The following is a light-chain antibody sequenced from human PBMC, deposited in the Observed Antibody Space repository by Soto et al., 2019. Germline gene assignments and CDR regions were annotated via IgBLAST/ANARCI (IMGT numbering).Light chain of an antibody. CDR3: KKLNSFPIT. V-gene: IGKV1-9*01. CDR2: AAS. J-gene: IGKJ5*01. Sequence: IEMSPSPSSLSASVGDSVTITCRASQVISSYLAWYQQKPGRAHKILIYAASTLQSGVPSRFSGSGSGTEFTITITSMQHEDFATYYCKKLNSFPITCGKGPRRAIK. CDR1: QVISSY.